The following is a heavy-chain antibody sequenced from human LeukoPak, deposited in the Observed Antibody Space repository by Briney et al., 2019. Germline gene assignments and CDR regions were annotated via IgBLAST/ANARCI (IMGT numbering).Heavy chain of an antibody. J-gene: IGHJ4*02. D-gene: IGHD4-17*01. CDR2: ISGSGGST. CDR1: GFTFSSYA. CDR3: AIRQTTVTFSSDY. Sequence: GGSLRLSCAASGFTFSSYAMSWVRQAPGKGLEWVSAISGSGGSTYYADSVKGRFTIFRDNSKNTLYLQMNSLGAEDTAVYYCAIRQTTVTFSSDYWGQGTLVTVSS. V-gene: IGHV3-23*01.